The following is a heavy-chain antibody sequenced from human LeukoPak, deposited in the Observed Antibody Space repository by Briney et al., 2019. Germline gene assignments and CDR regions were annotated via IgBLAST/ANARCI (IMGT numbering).Heavy chain of an antibody. D-gene: IGHD6-19*01. CDR2: ISYDGNNK. J-gene: IGHJ6*02. CDR1: GFTFSNYG. CDR3: AKDLIAVDGRFYYYGIDV. Sequence: GRSLRLSCAASGFTFSNYGMNWVRQAPGKGLEWVAVISYDGNNKYYADSVKGRFTNSRDNSKHALYLQMISLRAEDTAVYDCAKDLIAVDGRFYYYGIDVWGQGATVTVSS. V-gene: IGHV3-30*18.